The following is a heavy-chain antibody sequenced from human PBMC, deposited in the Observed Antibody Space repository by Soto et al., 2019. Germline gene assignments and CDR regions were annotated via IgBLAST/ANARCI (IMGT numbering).Heavy chain of an antibody. V-gene: IGHV1-2*02. CDR2: IGPNSGDT. CDR1: GGTFSSYA. CDR3: GRGRSGELVVFY. J-gene: IGHJ4*02. D-gene: IGHD2-15*01. Sequence: QVQLVQSGAEVKKPGSSVKVSCKASGGTFSSYAISWVRQAPGQGLEWMGEIGPNSGDTKYAQKFQGRVTMTRDTSISTVYMELSNLSPDDTAVYYCGRGRSGELVVFYWGQGTLVTVYS.